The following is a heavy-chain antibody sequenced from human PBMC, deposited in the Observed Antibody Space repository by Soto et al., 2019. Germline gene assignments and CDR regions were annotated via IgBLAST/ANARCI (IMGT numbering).Heavy chain of an antibody. CDR3: AKADGEQWLIPHLDN. Sequence: LRLSSAASGFTFDDYAMHWVRQAPGEGLEWVASISWNSGSIRYADTVKGRFSLARDDSKNTLSLQLNSLRVEDTAHYYCAKADGEQWLIPHLDNWGQGTQVTVSS. CDR1: GFTFDDYA. CDR2: ISWNSGSI. J-gene: IGHJ1*01. V-gene: IGHV3-9*01. D-gene: IGHD6-19*01.